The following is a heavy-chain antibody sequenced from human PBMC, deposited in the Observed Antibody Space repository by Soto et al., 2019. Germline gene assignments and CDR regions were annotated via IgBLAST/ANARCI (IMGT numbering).Heavy chain of an antibody. CDR3: AKDISSYYYGSGSYRDY. J-gene: IGHJ4*02. CDR1: GFTFDDYA. D-gene: IGHD3-10*01. Sequence: VQLVESGGGLVQPGRSLRLSCAASGFTFDDYAMHWVRQAPGKGLEWVSGISWNSGSIGYADSVKGRFTISRDNAKNSLYLQMNSLRAEDTALYYCAKDISSYYYGSGSYRDYWGQGTLVTVSS. CDR2: ISWNSGSI. V-gene: IGHV3-9*01.